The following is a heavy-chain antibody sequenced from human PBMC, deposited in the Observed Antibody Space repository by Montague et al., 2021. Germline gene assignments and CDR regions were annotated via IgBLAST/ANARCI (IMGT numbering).Heavy chain of an antibody. CDR2: IYYSGNS. Sequence: SETRSLTCTVSGASITSNIYYWGWIRQSPGKGLEWIGSIYYSGNSFYQPSLKSRITMAVDTSKNQFSLKLSSVTAADTAIYYCARVFGSWYVGWFDPWGQGTLVTVSS. CDR1: GASITSNIYY. CDR3: ARVFGSWYVGWFDP. D-gene: IGHD6-13*01. V-gene: IGHV4-39*07. J-gene: IGHJ5*02.